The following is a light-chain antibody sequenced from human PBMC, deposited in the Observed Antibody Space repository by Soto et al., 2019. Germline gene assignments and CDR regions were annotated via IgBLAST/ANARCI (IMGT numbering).Light chain of an antibody. CDR1: SSDVGGYNY. CDR3: SSYTSSSTQV. J-gene: IGLJ1*01. CDR2: EVS. V-gene: IGLV2-14*01. Sequence: QSGLTQPASLSVSPGQSITISFTGTSSDVGGYNYVSWYQQHPGKAPKLMIYEVSNRPSGVSNRFSGSKSGNTASLTISGLQAEDEADYYCSSYTSSSTQVFGTGTKVTVL.